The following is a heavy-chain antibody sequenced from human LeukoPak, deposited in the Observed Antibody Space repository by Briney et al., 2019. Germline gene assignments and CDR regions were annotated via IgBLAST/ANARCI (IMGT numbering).Heavy chain of an antibody. D-gene: IGHD4-17*01. CDR2: ISGSGGST. Sequence: PGGSLRLSCAASGFTFSSYAMSWVRQAPGKGLEWVSAISGSGGSTYYADSVKGRFTISRDNSKNTLYLQMNSLRAEDTAVYYCAKVSAARPGYGDYVSFDYWGQGTLVTVSS. CDR3: AKVSAARPGYGDYVSFDY. J-gene: IGHJ4*02. CDR1: GFTFSSYA. V-gene: IGHV3-23*01.